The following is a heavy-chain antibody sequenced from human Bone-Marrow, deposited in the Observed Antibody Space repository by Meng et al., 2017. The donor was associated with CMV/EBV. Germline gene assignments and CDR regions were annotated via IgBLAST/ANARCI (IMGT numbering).Heavy chain of an antibody. D-gene: IGHD6-19*01. CDR2: MNPNSGNT. J-gene: IGHJ4*02. Sequence: ASVKVSCKASGYTFTSYDINWVRQATGQGLEWMGWMNPNSGNTGYAQKFQGRVTMTRNTSISTAYMELSSLRSEDTAVYYCATLGIAVAGLFDYWGQGKLVNVSS. CDR1: GYTFTSYD. CDR3: ATLGIAVAGLFDY. V-gene: IGHV1-8*01.